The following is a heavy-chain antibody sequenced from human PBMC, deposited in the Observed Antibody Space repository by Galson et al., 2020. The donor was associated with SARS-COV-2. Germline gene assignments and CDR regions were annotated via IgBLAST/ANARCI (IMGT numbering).Heavy chain of an antibody. CDR1: GGDIDSYY. Sequence: SETLSLTCTVSGGDIDSYYWNWLRQAPGKGPEWLGHVYYIGSTTYNPSLKNRVTMSVDTSKNQFYLRMTSVTAADTAVYYCARDSALDAFDIWGQGIMVTVSS. CDR3: ARDSALDAFDI. CDR2: VYYIGST. V-gene: IGHV4-59*01. J-gene: IGHJ3*02. D-gene: IGHD3-10*01.